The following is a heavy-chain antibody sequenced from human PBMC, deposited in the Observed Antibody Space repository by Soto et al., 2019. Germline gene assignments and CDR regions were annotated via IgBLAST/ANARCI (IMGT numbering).Heavy chain of an antibody. CDR1: AFTFSSYS. V-gene: IGHV3-21*01. J-gene: IGHJ6*02. D-gene: IGHD5-18*01. CDR2: ISPTSTYI. CDR3: ARGTMGPYGYNYGYVYYYGMDV. Sequence: LVESGGGLVKPGGSLRLSCAASAFTFSSYSMNWVRQAPGKGLEWVSSISPTSTYIYYADSMKGRITISRDNDKNSMYLQMNSLSAEDPAVYYCARGTMGPYGYNYGYVYYYGMDVWGQGTTVTVSS.